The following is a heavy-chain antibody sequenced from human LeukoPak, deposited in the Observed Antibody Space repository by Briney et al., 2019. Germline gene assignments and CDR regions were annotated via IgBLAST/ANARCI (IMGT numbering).Heavy chain of an antibody. CDR1: GFTFSSAW. V-gene: IGHV3-7*01. D-gene: IGHD2-8*02. Sequence: PGGSLRLSCAASGFTFSSAWMSWVRQAPGNGLEWVAHINQDGSEKYYVDSVKGRVTISRDNAKNSLYLQMSSLRADDTAVYYCGRDHCTGAGCQGRDAFDIWGQGTVVTVSS. CDR3: GRDHCTGAGCQGRDAFDI. CDR2: INQDGSEK. J-gene: IGHJ3*02.